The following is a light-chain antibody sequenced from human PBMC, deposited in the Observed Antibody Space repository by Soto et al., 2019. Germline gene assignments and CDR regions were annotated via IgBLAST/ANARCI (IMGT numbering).Light chain of an antibody. J-gene: IGLJ1*01. CDR1: SSDVGAYNY. CDR3: SSFTRSNSYV. Sequence: QSVLTQPASVSGSPGQSITISCTGTSSDVGAYNYVSWYQQHPGKVPKLMIYDVSDRPSGVSNRFSGSKSCNTASLTISGLQAEDEADYYCSSFTRSNSYVFGTGTKLTVL. CDR2: DVS. V-gene: IGLV2-14*03.